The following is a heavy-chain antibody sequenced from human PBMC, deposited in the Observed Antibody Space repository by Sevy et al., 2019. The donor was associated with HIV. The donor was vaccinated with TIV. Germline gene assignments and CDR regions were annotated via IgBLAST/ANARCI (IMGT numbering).Heavy chain of an antibody. CDR2: IKQDGSEK. CDR1: GFTFSSYW. CDR3: ASAADDDFWSGYSYFDY. J-gene: IGHJ4*02. Sequence: GGSLRLSCAASGFTFSSYWMSWVRQAPGKGLEWVANIKQDGSEKYYVDSVKGRFTISRDNAKNSRYLQMNSLRAEDTAVDYCASAADDDFWSGYSYFDYWGQGTLVTVSS. V-gene: IGHV3-7*01. D-gene: IGHD3-3*01.